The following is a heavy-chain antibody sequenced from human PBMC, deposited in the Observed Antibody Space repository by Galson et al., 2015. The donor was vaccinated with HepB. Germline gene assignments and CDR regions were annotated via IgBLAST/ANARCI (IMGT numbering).Heavy chain of an antibody. J-gene: IGHJ6*02. CDR1: GFTFSSYG. CDR3: AKELYGGNGDYYYYYVMDV. D-gene: IGHD4-23*01. Sequence: SLRLSCAASGFTFSSYGMHWVRQAPGKGLEWVAVISYDGSNKYYADSVKGRFTIPRDNSKNTLYLQMNSLGAEDTAVYYCAKELYGGNGDYYYYYVMDVWGQGTTVTVSS. CDR2: ISYDGSNK. V-gene: IGHV3-30*18.